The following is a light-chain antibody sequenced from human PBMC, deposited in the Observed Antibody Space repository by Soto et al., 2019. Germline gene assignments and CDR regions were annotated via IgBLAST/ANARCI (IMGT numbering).Light chain of an antibody. CDR3: QQYNAYSRM. Sequence: EIEVPRSASTLSVSLGDRVTITWGASESISSGLAWYQQKPGKAPNLLIYKASTLESGVPSRFSGSGSGTEFTLTISSLQTDDFATYYCQQYNAYSRMFGQGTKVDIK. V-gene: IGKV1-5*03. CDR1: ESISSG. J-gene: IGKJ1*01. CDR2: KAS.